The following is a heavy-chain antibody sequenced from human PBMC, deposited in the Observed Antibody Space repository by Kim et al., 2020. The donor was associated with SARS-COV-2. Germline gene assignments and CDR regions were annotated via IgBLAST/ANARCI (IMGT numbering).Heavy chain of an antibody. V-gene: IGHV4-4*07. Sequence: NPSLKRRVTMSVDTSKNQFSLKLSSVTAADTAVYYCARGSGSYFNTGMDVWGQGTTVTVSS. CDR3: ARGSGSYFNTGMDV. D-gene: IGHD1-26*01. J-gene: IGHJ6*02.